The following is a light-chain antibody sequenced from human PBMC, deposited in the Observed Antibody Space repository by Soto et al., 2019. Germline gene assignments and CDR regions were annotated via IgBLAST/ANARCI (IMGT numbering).Light chain of an antibody. J-gene: IGKJ1*01. Sequence: EIVMTQSPATLSVSPGERATLSCRASQSVSSKLAWYQQKPGQGPRLLIYGASTRATGIPARFSGSGSGTDFTLTISSLQSEDCAVYYCQHYSTWLWTFGQGTKVEIK. CDR1: QSVSSK. CDR2: GAS. V-gene: IGKV3-15*01. CDR3: QHYSTWLWT.